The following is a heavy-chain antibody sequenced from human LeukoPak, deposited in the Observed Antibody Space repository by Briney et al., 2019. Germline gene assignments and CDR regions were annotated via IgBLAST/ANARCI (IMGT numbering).Heavy chain of an antibody. CDR1: GFTFSSYG. CDR3: AKEVGAAFDY. CDR2: IWYDGSNK. D-gene: IGHD1-26*01. J-gene: IGHJ4*02. V-gene: IGHV3-33*06. Sequence: GGSLRLSCAASGFTFSSYGMHWVRQAPGKGLEWVAVIWYDGSNKYYADSVKGRFTISRDNCKNTLYLQMNSLRAEDTAVYYCAKEVGAAFDYWGQGTLVTVSS.